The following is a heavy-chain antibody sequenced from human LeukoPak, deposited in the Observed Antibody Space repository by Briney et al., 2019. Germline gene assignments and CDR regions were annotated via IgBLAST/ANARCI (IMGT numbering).Heavy chain of an antibody. J-gene: IGHJ5*02. Sequence: ASVKVSCKTSGYSFTAFYIHWVRQAPGQGLEWMGWISGYNGDTDYAQKFQGRVTMTTYTSTNTAYMELRSLTSDDTAVYYCARDRHSGYSSTWFDNWGQGTLVTVSS. CDR1: GYSFTAFY. CDR3: ARDRHSGYSSTWFDN. CDR2: ISGYNGDT. D-gene: IGHD6-13*01. V-gene: IGHV1-18*04.